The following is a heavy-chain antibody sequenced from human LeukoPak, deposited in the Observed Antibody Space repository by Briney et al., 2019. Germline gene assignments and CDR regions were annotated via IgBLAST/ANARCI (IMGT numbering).Heavy chain of an antibody. V-gene: IGHV3-21*01. Sequence: GGSLRLSCAASGFTFSSYSMNWVRQAPGKGLEWVSSISSSSSYIYYADSVKGRFTISRDNAKNSLYLQMNSLRAEDTAVYYCAPRYCTNGVCYPDYRGQGTLVTVSS. D-gene: IGHD2-8*01. CDR1: GFTFSSYS. CDR3: APRYCTNGVCYPDY. J-gene: IGHJ4*02. CDR2: ISSSSSYI.